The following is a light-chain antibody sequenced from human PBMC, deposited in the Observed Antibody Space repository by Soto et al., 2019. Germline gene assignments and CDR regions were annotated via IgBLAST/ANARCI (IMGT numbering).Light chain of an antibody. CDR3: QQIYSIPIT. CDR2: AAS. Sequence: DIQMTQSPSTLSASVGGRVTITCRASQSISSWLAWYQQKPGKAPKLPIYAASSLQSGVPSRFSGSGSGTHFTLTISSLQPEDFATYYCQQIYSIPITFGQGTRLEIK. V-gene: IGKV1-39*01. CDR1: QSISSW. J-gene: IGKJ5*01.